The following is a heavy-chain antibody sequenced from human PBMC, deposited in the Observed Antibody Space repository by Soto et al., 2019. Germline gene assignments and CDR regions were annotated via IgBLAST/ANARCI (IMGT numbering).Heavy chain of an antibody. D-gene: IGHD6-19*01. V-gene: IGHV4-59*08. CDR1: GGSISSYY. CDR3: AGQYSSGWYGY. CDR2: IYCSGST. Sequence: SETLSLTCTVSGGSISSYYWSWIRQPPGKGLEWIGYIYCSGSTNYNPSLKSRVTISVDTSKNQFSLKLSSVTAADTAVYYCAGQYSSGWYGYWGQGTLVTVSS. J-gene: IGHJ4*02.